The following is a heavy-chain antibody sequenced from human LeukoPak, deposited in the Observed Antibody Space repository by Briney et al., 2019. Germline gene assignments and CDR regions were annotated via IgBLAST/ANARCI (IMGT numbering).Heavy chain of an antibody. J-gene: IGHJ4*02. D-gene: IGHD6-19*01. CDR2: IKEDGSEK. V-gene: IGHV3-7*05. CDR3: ARDRGSGWFDY. CDR1: GFTFSNYC. Sequence: GGSLRLSCAASGFTFSNYCMSWARQAPGKGLEWVANIKEDGSEKYYVDSVKGRFTISRDNAKNSLYLQMNSLRAEDTTVYYCARDRGSGWFDYWGQGTLVTVSS.